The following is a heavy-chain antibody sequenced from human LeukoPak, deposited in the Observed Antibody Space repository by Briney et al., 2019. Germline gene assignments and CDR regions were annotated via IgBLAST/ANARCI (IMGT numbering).Heavy chain of an antibody. D-gene: IGHD2-21*01. CDR2: ISSSGRTT. CDR3: ARFQYCDNNYYGMDV. V-gene: IGHV3-11*01. J-gene: IGHJ6*02. CDR1: GFTFSDYY. Sequence: PGGSLRLSCAASGFTFSDYYMSWIRQAPGKGLEWVSYISSSGRTTDYGDSVKGRFTSSRDSAKNSVSLQMNSLRVEDTAVYYCARFQYCDNNYYGMDVWGQGTTVTVSS.